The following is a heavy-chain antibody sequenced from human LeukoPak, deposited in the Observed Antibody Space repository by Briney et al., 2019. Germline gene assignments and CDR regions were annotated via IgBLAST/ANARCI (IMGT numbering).Heavy chain of an antibody. D-gene: IGHD3-22*01. CDR1: GSSFSGSA. Sequence: GGSLRLSCAASGSSFSGSAIHWVRQASGKGLEWVGRIRSKTNTYATTYAAAVEGRFTISRDDSANTAYLHMNSLKTEDTAVYYCTRHLFDSSGYYFYYHYMDVWGKGTTVTVSS. CDR3: TRHLFDSSGYYFYYHYMDV. J-gene: IGHJ6*03. CDR2: IRSKTNTYAT. V-gene: IGHV3-73*01.